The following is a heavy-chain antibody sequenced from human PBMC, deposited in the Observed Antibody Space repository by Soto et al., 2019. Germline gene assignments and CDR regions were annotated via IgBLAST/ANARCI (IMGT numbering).Heavy chain of an antibody. V-gene: IGHV4-4*02. D-gene: IGHD4-17*01. CDR2: IYYSGST. CDR3: ARGMTTVTTFDY. J-gene: IGHJ4*02. CDR1: GGSISSSNW. Sequence: SETLSLTCAVSGGSISSSNWWSWVRQPPGKGLEWIGYIYYSGSTYYNPSLKSRVTISVDTSKNQFSLKLSSVTAADTAVYYCARGMTTVTTFDYWGQGTLVTVSS.